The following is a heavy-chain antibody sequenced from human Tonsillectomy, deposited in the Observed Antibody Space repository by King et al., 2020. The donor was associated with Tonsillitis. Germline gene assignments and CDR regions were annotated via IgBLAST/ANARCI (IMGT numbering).Heavy chain of an antibody. V-gene: IGHV4-34*01. D-gene: IGHD3-22*01. CDR3: ARGRYYYDSSGYYYRAAPLDY. CDR1: GGSFSGYY. Sequence: VQLQQWGAGLLKPSETLSLTCAVYGGSFSGYYWSWVRQPPGKGLEWIGEINHNGSTNYNPSLKSRVPISVDKSKNQFSLKLSSVTAADTAVYYCARGRYYYDSSGYYYRAAPLDYWGQGTLVTVSS. CDR2: INHNGST. J-gene: IGHJ4*02.